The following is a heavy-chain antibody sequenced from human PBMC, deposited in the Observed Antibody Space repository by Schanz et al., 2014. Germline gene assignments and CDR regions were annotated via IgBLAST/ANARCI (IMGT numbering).Heavy chain of an antibody. D-gene: IGHD1-26*01. CDR2: IKSDGSST. V-gene: IGHV3-74*01. CDR1: GFTFSSYW. J-gene: IGHJ4*02. Sequence: EVQLVESGGGLVQPGGSLRLSCAASGFTFSSYWMHWVRQVPGKGLVWVSRIKSDGSSTSYADSVKGRFTISRDNAKNTLYLQVNSLRAEDTAVYYCVRDSVFAFDYWGQGTLVTVSS. CDR3: VRDSVFAFDY.